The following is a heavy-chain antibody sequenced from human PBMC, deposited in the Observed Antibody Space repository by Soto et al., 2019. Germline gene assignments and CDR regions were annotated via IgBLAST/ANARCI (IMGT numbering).Heavy chain of an antibody. J-gene: IGHJ6*02. CDR3: ARAPLSIAALYHYYYYGMEV. D-gene: IGHD6-6*01. CDR2: ISAYNGNT. V-gene: IGHV1-18*04. Sequence: GSVKVYFKSYGYTFTSYGISLVRQAPGQGLEWMAWISAYNGNTNYAQKLQGRVTMTTDTSTSTAYMDLRSLRSDDTAVYYCARAPLSIAALYHYYYYGMEVWGQGTTVTVSS. CDR1: GYTFTSYG.